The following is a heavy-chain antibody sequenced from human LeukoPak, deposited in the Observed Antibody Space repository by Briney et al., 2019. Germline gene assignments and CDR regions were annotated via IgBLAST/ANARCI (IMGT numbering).Heavy chain of an antibody. CDR3: ARGIVGATHFDY. Sequence: PSETLSLTCTVSGGSISSYYWSWIRQPPGKGLEWIGYIHYSGSTNYNPSLKSRVTISVDTSKNQFSLKLSSVTAADTAVYYCARGIVGATHFDYWGQGTLVTVSS. J-gene: IGHJ4*02. D-gene: IGHD1-26*01. CDR2: IHYSGST. V-gene: IGHV4-59*01. CDR1: GGSISSYY.